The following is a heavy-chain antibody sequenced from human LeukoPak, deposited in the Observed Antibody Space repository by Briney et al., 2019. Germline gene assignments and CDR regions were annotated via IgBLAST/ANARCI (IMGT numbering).Heavy chain of an antibody. Sequence: ASETLSLTCTVSGGSISGYYWSWIRQPPGKGLEWIGYIYYSGSTNYNPSLKSRVTISVDTSKNQFSLKLSSVTAADTAVYYCAGGKYRYFEYWGQGTLVTVSS. D-gene: IGHD1-1*01. CDR2: IYYSGST. J-gene: IGHJ4*02. CDR1: GGSISGYY. V-gene: IGHV4-59*03. CDR3: AGGKYRYFEY.